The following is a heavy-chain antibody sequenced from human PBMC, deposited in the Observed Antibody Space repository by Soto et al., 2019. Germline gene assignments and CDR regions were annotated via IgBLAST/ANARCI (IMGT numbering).Heavy chain of an antibody. CDR3: TTGTWYCSSTSCYTDIHSVTFDP. CDR2: IRSKAYGGTT. CDR1: GFTFGDYA. Sequence: GGSLRLSCTASGFTFGDYAMSWVRQAPGKGLEWVGFIRSKAYGGTTEYAASVKGRFTISRDDSKSIAYLQMNSLKTEDTAVYYCTTGTWYCSSTSCYTDIHSVTFDPWGQGTLVTVSS. D-gene: IGHD2-2*02. J-gene: IGHJ5*02. V-gene: IGHV3-49*04.